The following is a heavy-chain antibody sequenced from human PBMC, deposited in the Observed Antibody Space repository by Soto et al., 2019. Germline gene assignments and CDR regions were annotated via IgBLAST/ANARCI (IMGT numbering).Heavy chain of an antibody. Sequence: SETLSLTCAVSGGSISSGGYSWSWIRQPPGKGLEWIGYIYHSGITYYNPSLKSRVTISVDRSKNQFSLKLSSVTAADTAVYYCARGSYSDYRHFDYWGQGTLVTVSS. J-gene: IGHJ4*02. CDR2: IYHSGIT. D-gene: IGHD5-12*01. CDR1: GGSISSGGYS. V-gene: IGHV4-30-2*01. CDR3: ARGSYSDYRHFDY.